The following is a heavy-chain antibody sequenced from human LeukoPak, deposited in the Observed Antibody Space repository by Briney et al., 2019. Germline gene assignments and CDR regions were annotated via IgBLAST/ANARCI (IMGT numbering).Heavy chain of an antibody. CDR3: ARDAGNSGYGCDL. J-gene: IGHJ5*02. CDR1: GFTFSSYW. CDR2: INQDGTEK. V-gene: IGHV3-7*01. Sequence: PGGSLRLSCAASGFTFSSYWMSWVRQAPGEGLEWVAKINQDGTEKAYVDSVKGRFTISRDNARNSLYLQMNNLRGEDTAIYYCARDAGNSGYGCDLWGQGTLVTVSS. D-gene: IGHD5-12*01.